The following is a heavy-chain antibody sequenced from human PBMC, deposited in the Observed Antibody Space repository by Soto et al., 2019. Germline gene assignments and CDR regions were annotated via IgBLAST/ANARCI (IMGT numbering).Heavy chain of an antibody. J-gene: IGHJ6*02. CDR1: GYSFTSDW. Sequence: GESLKISCQGSGYSFTSDWIGWVRQMPGKGLEWMGIIYPGDSDTRYSPSFQGQVTISADKSISTAYLQWSSLNASDTAMYYCAIQYCSGGSCPPRGYYYGMDVWGPGTTVTVS. CDR3: AIQYCSGGSCPPRGYYYGMDV. CDR2: IYPGDSDT. D-gene: IGHD2-15*01. V-gene: IGHV5-51*01.